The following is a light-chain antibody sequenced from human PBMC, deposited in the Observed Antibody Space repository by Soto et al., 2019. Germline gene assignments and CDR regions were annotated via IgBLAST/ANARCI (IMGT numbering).Light chain of an antibody. CDR2: ATS. CDR1: QAISSY. J-gene: IGKJ4*01. V-gene: IGKV1-27*01. Sequence: DIQLTQSPSSLSASVGDRVTITCRASQAISSYLAWYQQKPGKVPELLIYATSTLQSGAPSWFSGSGSGTDFTLTISSLQAEDVATYYCQKYNHAPTFGGGTKVEIK. CDR3: QKYNHAPT.